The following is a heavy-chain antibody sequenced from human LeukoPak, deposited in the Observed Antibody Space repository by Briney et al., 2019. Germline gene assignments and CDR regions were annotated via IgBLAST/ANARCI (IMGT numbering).Heavy chain of an antibody. CDR2: INDGGST. CDR1: GGSFTKHQ. D-gene: IGHD6-19*01. V-gene: IGHV4-34*01. J-gene: IGHJ4*02. CDR3: ARKGHTGWYFDY. Sequence: SETLSLTCAVYGGSFTKHQWSWIRQPPGKGLEWIGAINDGGSTNYNPSLKSRVTISVDTSKNQFSLKLSSVTAADTAVYYCARKGHTGWYFDYWGQGTLVTVSS.